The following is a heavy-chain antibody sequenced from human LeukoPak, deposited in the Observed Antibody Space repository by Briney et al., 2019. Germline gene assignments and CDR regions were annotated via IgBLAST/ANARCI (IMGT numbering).Heavy chain of an antibody. CDR2: IYTSGST. J-gene: IGHJ3*01. Sequence: KPSETLSLTCTVSGGSISSYYWSWIRQPAGKGPEWIGRIYTSGSTNYNPSLKSRVTMSVDTSKNQFSLKLSSVTAADTAVYYCARGLSNYDFWSGYHLGDAFDLWGQGTMVTVFS. D-gene: IGHD3-3*01. CDR3: ARGLSNYDFWSGYHLGDAFDL. V-gene: IGHV4-4*07. CDR1: GGSISSYY.